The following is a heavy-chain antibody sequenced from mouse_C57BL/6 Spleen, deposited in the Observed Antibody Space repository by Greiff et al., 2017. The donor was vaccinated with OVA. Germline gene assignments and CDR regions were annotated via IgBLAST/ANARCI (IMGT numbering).Heavy chain of an antibody. Sequence: VQLQQSGPELVKPGASVKISCKASGYTFTDYYMNWVKQSHGKSLEWIGDINPNNGGTSYNQKFKGKATLTVDKSSSTAYMELRSLTSEDSAVYYCARIYYDYDVAYWGQGTLVTVSA. CDR2: INPNNGGT. CDR3: ARIYYDYDVAY. CDR1: GYTFTDYY. V-gene: IGHV1-26*01. J-gene: IGHJ3*01. D-gene: IGHD2-4*01.